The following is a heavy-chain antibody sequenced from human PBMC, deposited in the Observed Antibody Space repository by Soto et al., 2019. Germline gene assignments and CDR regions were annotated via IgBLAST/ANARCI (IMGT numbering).Heavy chain of an antibody. CDR3: AREFAPGSPNYDY. V-gene: IGHV3-23*01. D-gene: IGHD3-10*01. CDR2: FTRSGNT. J-gene: IGHJ4*02. Sequence: GGSLSLSCAASGFTFSNYVMSWVRQAPGKGLEWVSTFTRSGNTYYADSVKGRFTISRDNSKNTLYLQMDSLRAEDTAVYYCAREFAPGSPNYDYWGLGTLVTVS. CDR1: GFTFSNYV.